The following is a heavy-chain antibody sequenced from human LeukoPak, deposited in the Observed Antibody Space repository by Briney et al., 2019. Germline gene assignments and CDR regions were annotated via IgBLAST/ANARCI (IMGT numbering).Heavy chain of an antibody. CDR2: INHSGST. J-gene: IGHJ5*02. CDR1: GGSFSGYY. CDR3: ARGFRYNSGSFNWFDP. V-gene: IGHV4-34*01. D-gene: IGHD3-10*01. Sequence: SETLSLTCAVYGGSFSGYYWTWIRQPPGKGLEWIGEINHSGSTNYNPSLKSRVTISIDTSKNQFPLKLSSVTAADTAVYYCARGFRYNSGSFNWFDPWGQGTLVTVSS.